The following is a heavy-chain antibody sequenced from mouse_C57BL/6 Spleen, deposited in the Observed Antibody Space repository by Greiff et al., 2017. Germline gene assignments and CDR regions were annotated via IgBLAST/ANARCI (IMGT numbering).Heavy chain of an antibody. CDR2: IWRGGST. D-gene: IGHD1-1*01. Sequence: VQRVESGPGLVQPSQSLSITCTVSGFSLTSYGVHWVRQSPGKGLEWLGVIWRGGSTDYNAAFMSRLSITKDNSKSQVFFKMNSLQADDTAIYYCAKQNYGSSYDYFDYWGQGTTLTVSS. J-gene: IGHJ2*01. V-gene: IGHV2-5*01. CDR3: AKQNYGSSYDYFDY. CDR1: GFSLTSYG.